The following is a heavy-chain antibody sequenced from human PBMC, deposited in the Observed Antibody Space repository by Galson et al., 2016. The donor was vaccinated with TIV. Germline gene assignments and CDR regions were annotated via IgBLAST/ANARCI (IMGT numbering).Heavy chain of an antibody. Sequence: SVKVSCKASGYSFTAYPIHWVRQVPGHSPEWMGWISTSNGNPKYSQNFQGRVTITRDASATTAYMELSSLRSEDTAVDYFARKRGGGGYFDFWGQGTLVTVSS. CDR2: ISTSNGNP. D-gene: IGHD3-16*01. CDR1: GYSFTAYP. J-gene: IGHJ4*02. V-gene: IGHV1-3*04. CDR3: ARKRGGGGYFDF.